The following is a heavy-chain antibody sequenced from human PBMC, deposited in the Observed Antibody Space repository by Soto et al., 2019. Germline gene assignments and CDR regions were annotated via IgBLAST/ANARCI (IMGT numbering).Heavy chain of an antibody. D-gene: IGHD3-10*01. CDR3: ARDGRNYGSGSYYLV. Sequence: ASVKVSCKASGGTFSSYAISWVRQAPGQGLEWMGGIIPIFGTANYAQKFQGRVTITADESTSTAYMELSSLRSEDTAVYYCARDGRNYGSGSYYLVWGQGTLVTVSS. CDR2: IIPIFGTA. J-gene: IGHJ4*02. V-gene: IGHV1-69*13. CDR1: GGTFSSYA.